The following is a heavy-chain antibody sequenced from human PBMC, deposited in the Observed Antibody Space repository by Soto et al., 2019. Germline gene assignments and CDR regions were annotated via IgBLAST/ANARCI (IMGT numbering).Heavy chain of an antibody. CDR3: ARIGVVVVPAAIEWYYYYMDV. V-gene: IGHV2-26*01. Sequence: SGLLVNPTETPTLTCTVSGFSLSNARMGVSWIRQPPGKALEWLAHIFSNDEKSYSTSLKSRLTISRDTSKSQVVLTMTNMDPVDTATYYCARIGVVVVPAAIEWYYYYMDVWGKGTTVTVSS. D-gene: IGHD2-2*01. CDR1: GFSLSNARMG. J-gene: IGHJ6*03. CDR2: IFSNDEK.